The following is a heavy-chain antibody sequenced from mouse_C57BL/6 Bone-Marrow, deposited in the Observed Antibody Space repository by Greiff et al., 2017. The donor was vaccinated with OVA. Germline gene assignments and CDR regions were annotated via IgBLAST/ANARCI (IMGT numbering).Heavy chain of an antibody. CDR3: ARGGFITTD. V-gene: IGHV1-82*01. CDR1: GYAFSSSW. Sequence: QVQLQQSGPELVKPGASVKISCKASGYAFSSSWMNWVKQRPGKGLEWIGRIYPGDGDTNYNGKFKGKATLTADKSSSTAYMQLSSLTSEDSAVYFCARGGFITTDWGPGTTLTVSS. CDR2: IYPGDGDT. D-gene: IGHD1-1*01. J-gene: IGHJ2*01.